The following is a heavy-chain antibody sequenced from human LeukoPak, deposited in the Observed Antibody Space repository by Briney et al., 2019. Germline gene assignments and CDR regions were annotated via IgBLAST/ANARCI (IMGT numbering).Heavy chain of an antibody. V-gene: IGHV3-43*02. D-gene: IGHD3-22*01. CDR1: GFTFDDYA. CDR3: AKAHYYDSSGYSNYFDY. CDR2: ISGDGDST. J-gene: IGHJ4*02. Sequence: GGSLRLSCAASGFTFDDYAMHWVRQAPGKGLEWVSLISGDGDSTYYADSVKGRFTISRDNSKNSLYLQMNSLRTEDTALYYCAKAHYYDSSGYSNYFDYWGQGALVTVSS.